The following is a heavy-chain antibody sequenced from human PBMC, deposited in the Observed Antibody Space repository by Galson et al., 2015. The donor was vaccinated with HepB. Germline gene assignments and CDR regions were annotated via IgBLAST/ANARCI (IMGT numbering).Heavy chain of an antibody. CDR2: IIPIFGTA. V-gene: IGHV1-69*13. Sequence: SVKVSCKASGGTFSSYAISWVRQAPGQGLEWMGGIIPIFGTANYAQKFQGRVTITADESTSTAYMELSSLRSEDTAVYYCARELRRGYYGMDVWGQGTTVTVSS. D-gene: IGHD3-10*01. J-gene: IGHJ6*02. CDR3: ARELRRGYYGMDV. CDR1: GGTFSSYA.